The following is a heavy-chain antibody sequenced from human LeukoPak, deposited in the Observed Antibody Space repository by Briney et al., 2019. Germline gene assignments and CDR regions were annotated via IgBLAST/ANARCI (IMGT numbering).Heavy chain of an antibody. CDR1: GDSISSYY. Sequence: SETLSPTCTVSGDSISSYYWSWIRQPPGKGLEWIGYIYYSGSTNHNPSLKSRVTISVDTSKNQFSPKLSSVTAADTAVYYCARLLVGHGALDIWGQGTMVTVSS. CDR3: ARLLVGHGALDI. V-gene: IGHV4-59*08. J-gene: IGHJ3*02. D-gene: IGHD1-26*01. CDR2: IYYSGST.